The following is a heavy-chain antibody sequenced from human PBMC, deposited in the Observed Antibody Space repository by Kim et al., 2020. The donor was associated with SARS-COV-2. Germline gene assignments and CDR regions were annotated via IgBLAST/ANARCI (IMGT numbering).Heavy chain of an antibody. J-gene: IGHJ4*02. Sequence: GGSLRLSCAASGFTFSSYWMHWVRQRPGEGLSWVARINGNGLTTNYAVSVRGRFTISRDNAKNTLVLEMNSLRDDDTAVYFCTRVTASTAWSFYFDSWGQGTLVTVSS. D-gene: IGHD6-19*01. CDR3: TRVTASTAWSFYFDS. CDR2: INGNGLTT. V-gene: IGHV3-74*01. CDR1: GFTFSSYW.